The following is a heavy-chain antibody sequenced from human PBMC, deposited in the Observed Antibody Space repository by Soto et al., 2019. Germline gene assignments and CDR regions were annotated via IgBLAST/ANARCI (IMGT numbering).Heavy chain of an antibody. CDR1: GFTFSTYA. D-gene: IGHD2-15*01. J-gene: IGHJ4*02. CDR3: AKRRGAGGHFDY. V-gene: IGHV3-23*01. Sequence: GGSLRLSCAASGFTFSTYAMGWVRQAPGKGLEWVSVVSSGGGTHYADSVKGRFTVSRDNSKNTLSLQMNSLRADDTAVYYCAKRRGAGGHFDYWGQGALVTVSS. CDR2: VSSGGGT.